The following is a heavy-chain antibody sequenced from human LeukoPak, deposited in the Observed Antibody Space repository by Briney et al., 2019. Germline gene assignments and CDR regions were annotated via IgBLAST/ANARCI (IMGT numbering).Heavy chain of an antibody. D-gene: IGHD2-21*01. Sequence: SETLSLTCTVSGGSISSGDYSWSWIRQPPGKGLEWIGYIYYSGSTYYNPSLKSRVTISVDTSKNQFSLKLSSVTAADTAVYYCARSSNCGGDCYDYWGQGTLVTVSS. CDR3: ARSSNCGGDCYDY. CDR2: IYYSGST. V-gene: IGHV4-30-4*01. CDR1: GGSISSGDYS. J-gene: IGHJ4*02.